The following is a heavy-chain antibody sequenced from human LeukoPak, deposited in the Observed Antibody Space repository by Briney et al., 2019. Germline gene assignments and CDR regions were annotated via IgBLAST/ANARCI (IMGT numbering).Heavy chain of an antibody. V-gene: IGHV1-2*04. Sequence: ASVKVSCKASGGTFSSYAISWVRQAPGQGLEWMGWINPNSGGTNYAQKFQGWVTMTRDTSISTAYMELSRLRSDDTAVYYCARGTGPPVMITFGGVIDYYFDYWGQGTLVTVSS. J-gene: IGHJ4*02. CDR2: INPNSGGT. CDR3: ARGTGPPVMITFGGVIDYYFDY. CDR1: GGTFSSYA. D-gene: IGHD3-16*02.